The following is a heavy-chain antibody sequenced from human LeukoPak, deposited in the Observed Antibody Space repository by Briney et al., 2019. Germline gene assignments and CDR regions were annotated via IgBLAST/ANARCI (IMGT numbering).Heavy chain of an antibody. J-gene: IGHJ4*02. D-gene: IGHD2-15*01. V-gene: IGHV1-2*02. CDR1: GYTFTGYY. CDR2: INPNSGGT. CDR3: ARDRSSTEGCVDY. Sequence: ASVKVSCKASGYTFTGYYMHWVRQAPGQGLEWTGWINPNSGGTNYAQKFQGRVTMTRDTSISTAYMELSRLRSDDTAVYYCARDRSSTEGCVDYWGQGTLVTVSS.